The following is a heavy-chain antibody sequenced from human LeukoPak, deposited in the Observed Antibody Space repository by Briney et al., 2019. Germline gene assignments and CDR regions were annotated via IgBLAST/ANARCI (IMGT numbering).Heavy chain of an antibody. CDR3: ASHPLGP. CDR1: GVSTTRYY. Sequence: SQTLSPTCTVSGVSTTRYYRSWVRQPPGQGLGWIGYIYYSVSTNCTPSLDSRVTVSVDTSKNQYPLKLSPVTAADTAVYYGASHPLGPWGQGTLVTVSS. D-gene: IGHD6-13*01. CDR2: IYYSVST. V-gene: IGHV4-59*01. J-gene: IGHJ4*02.